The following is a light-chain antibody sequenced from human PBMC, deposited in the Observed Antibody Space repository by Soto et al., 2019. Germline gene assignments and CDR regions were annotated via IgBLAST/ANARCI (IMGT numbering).Light chain of an antibody. Sequence: QLVLTQPPSVSGAPGQRVTISCTGSSSNIGAGYDVHWYQQLPGTATKLLIYGNSNRPSGVPDRFSGSKSGTSASLAITGLQAEDEADYYCQSYDSSLSVYVFGTGTKVTVL. CDR3: QSYDSSLSVYV. V-gene: IGLV1-40*01. CDR2: GNS. CDR1: SSNIGAGYD. J-gene: IGLJ1*01.